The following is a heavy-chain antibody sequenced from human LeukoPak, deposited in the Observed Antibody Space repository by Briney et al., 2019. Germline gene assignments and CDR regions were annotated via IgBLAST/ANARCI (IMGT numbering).Heavy chain of an antibody. D-gene: IGHD6-13*01. Sequence: PSETPSLTCTVSGGSISSNYWSWIRQPPGKGLEWIGNIQYTGSTNYNPSLKSRVIISLDTSKTQFSLKVSSVTAADTAVYYCAGPGIAAAIWGQGTMVTVSS. CDR1: GGSISSNY. CDR3: AGPGIAAAI. V-gene: IGHV4-59*01. J-gene: IGHJ3*02. CDR2: IQYTGST.